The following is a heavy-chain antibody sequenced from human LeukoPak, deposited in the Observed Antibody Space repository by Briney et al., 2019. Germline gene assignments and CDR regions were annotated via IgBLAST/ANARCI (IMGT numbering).Heavy chain of an antibody. V-gene: IGHV1-46*01. J-gene: IGHJ4*02. CDR2: INPSGGGT. D-gene: IGHD2-2*01. CDR3: ARQPAATFFDY. CDR1: GYTFTSYG. Sequence: GASVKVSCKASGYTFTSYGISWVRQAPGQGLEWMGIINPSGGGTSYAQKFQGRVTMTRDMSTSTAYMELRSLRSDDTAVYYCARQPAATFFDYWGQGTLVTVSS.